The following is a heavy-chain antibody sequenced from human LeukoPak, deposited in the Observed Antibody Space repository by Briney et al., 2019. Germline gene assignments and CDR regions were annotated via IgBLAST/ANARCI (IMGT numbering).Heavy chain of an antibody. CDR3: ARDISGSYYDTSGLDL. CDR1: GFTFSTYW. J-gene: IGHJ5*02. CDR2: INTNGRST. V-gene: IGHV3-74*01. D-gene: IGHD3-22*01. Sequence: GGSLRLSCAASGFTFSTYWMHWVRQAPGKGLVWVSRINTNGRSTTYADSVKGRFTISRDNAKNTLYLRMNSLRAEDTAVYYCARDISGSYYDTSGLDLWGQGTLVTVSS.